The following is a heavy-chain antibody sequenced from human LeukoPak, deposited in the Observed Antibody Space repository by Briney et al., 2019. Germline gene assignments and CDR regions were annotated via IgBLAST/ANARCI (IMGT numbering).Heavy chain of an antibody. V-gene: IGHV1-2*02. CDR1: GYTFTGYY. J-gene: IGHJ6*03. Sequence: GASVKVSCKASGYTFTGYYMHWVRQAPGQGLEWMGWINPNSGGTNYAQKFQGRVTMTRDTSISTAYMELSRLRSDDTAVYYCAGVRTGTTVHMDVWGKGTTVTVSS. D-gene: IGHD1-7*01. CDR3: AGVRTGTTVHMDV. CDR2: INPNSGGT.